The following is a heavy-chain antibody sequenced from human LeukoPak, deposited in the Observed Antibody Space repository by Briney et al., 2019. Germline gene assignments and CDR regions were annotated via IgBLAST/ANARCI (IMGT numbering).Heavy chain of an antibody. J-gene: IGHJ4*02. CDR2: FDPEDGET. Sequence: ASVKVSCKVSGYTLTELSMHWVRQAPGKGLEWMGGFDPEDGETIYAQKFQGRVTMTKDTSTDTAYMELSSLRSEDTAVYYCATWEIVAAWGQGTLVTVSS. D-gene: IGHD5-12*01. V-gene: IGHV1-24*01. CDR3: ATWEIVAA. CDR1: GYTLTELS.